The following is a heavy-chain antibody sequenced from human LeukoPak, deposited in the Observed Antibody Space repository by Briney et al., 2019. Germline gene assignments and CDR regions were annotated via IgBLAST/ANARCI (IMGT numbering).Heavy chain of an antibody. V-gene: IGHV1-69*05. J-gene: IGHJ6*03. CDR3: ATSRRDDYYYYYYMDV. CDR1: GGTFSGYA. CDR2: IIPIFGTA. Sequence: SVKVSCKASGGTFSGYAISWVRQAPGQGLEWMGGIIPIFGTANYAQKFQGRVTITTDESTSTAYMELSSLRSEDTAVYYCATSRRDDYYYYYYMDVWGKGTTVTVSS.